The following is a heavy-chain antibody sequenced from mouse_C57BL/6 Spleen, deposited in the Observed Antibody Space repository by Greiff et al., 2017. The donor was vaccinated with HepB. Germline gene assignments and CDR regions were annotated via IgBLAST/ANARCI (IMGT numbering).Heavy chain of an antibody. V-gene: IGHV3-8*01. D-gene: IGHD2-4*01. CDR2: ISYSGST. CDR3: ARSRDYDEGYAMDY. CDR1: GYSITSDY. J-gene: IGHJ4*01. Sequence: EVKLQESGPGLAKPSQTLSLTCSVTGYSITSDYWNWIRKFPGNKLEYMGYISYSGSTYYNTSLKSRISITRDTSKNQYTMQLNSVTTEDTASYYCARSRDYDEGYAMDYWGQGTSVTVSS.